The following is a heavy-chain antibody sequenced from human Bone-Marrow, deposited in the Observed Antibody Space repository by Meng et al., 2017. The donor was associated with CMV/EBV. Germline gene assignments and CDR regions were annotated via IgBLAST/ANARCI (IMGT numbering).Heavy chain of an antibody. CDR1: GFTFSSYS. V-gene: IGHV3-21*01. Sequence: GESLKISCAASGFTFSSYSMNWVRQAPGKGLEWVSSISSSSSYIYYADSVKGRFTISRDNAKNSLYLQMNSLRAEDTAVYYCARDRLRFLEWLPWVDYWGQGTLVTVSS. CDR3: ARDRLRFLEWLPWVDY. CDR2: ISSSSSYI. D-gene: IGHD3-3*01. J-gene: IGHJ4*02.